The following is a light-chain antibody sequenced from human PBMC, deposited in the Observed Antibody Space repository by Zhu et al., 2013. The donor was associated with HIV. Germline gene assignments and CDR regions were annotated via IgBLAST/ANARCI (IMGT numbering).Light chain of an antibody. CDR3: QVWDTNDDLVM. CDR1: SSDVGVYDY. J-gene: IGLJ3*02. CDR2: EVN. Sequence: QSALTQPASVSGSPGQSIAISCTGTSSDVGVYDYVSWYQQYPGKTPELIIYEVNKRPSGVSSRFSGSNSGNTATLTISSVETGDEADYYCQVWDTNDDLVMFGGGTKLTVL. V-gene: IGLV2-14*01.